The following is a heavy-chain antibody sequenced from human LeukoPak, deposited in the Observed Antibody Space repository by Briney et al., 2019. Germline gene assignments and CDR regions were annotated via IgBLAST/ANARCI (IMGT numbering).Heavy chain of an antibody. D-gene: IGHD5-24*01. Sequence: GGSLRLSCVASGFAFSSYSMNWVRQAPGKGLEWVSSISSSSSYIYYADSVKGRFTISRDNAKNSLYLQMNSLRAEDTAVYYCARGSRDGYNYLKYWGQGTLVTVSS. V-gene: IGHV3-21*01. J-gene: IGHJ4*02. CDR2: ISSSSSYI. CDR1: GFAFSSYS. CDR3: ARGSRDGYNYLKY.